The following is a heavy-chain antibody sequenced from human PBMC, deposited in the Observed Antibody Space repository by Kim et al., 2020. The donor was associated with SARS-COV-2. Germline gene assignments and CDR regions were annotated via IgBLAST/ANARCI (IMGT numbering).Heavy chain of an antibody. CDR3: ARVWDV. CDR2: ITPSGST. CDR1: GGSFSGFY. J-gene: IGHJ6*02. V-gene: IGHV4-34*01. Sequence: SETLSLTCAVYGGSFSGFYWSWVRQPPGKGLECIGEITPSGSTSYNPSLESRVTISIDTSKKQLSLKLTSVTAADTDVYYCARVWDVWGQGTSVTVSS.